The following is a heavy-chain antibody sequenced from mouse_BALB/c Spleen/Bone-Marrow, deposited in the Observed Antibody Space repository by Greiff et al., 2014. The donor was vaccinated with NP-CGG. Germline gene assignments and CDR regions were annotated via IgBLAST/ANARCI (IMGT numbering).Heavy chain of an antibody. V-gene: IGHV1S81*02. Sequence: VQVVESGAELVKPGASVKLSSKTSGYTFTNYYIYWVKQRPGQGLEWIGEINPGNGGTNFNERFKSKATLTVDKSSTTAYILLTSLTSEDSAVYYCARGSPYWGQGTLVTVSA. CDR2: INPGNGGT. CDR3: ARGSPY. D-gene: IGHD6-2*01. J-gene: IGHJ3*01. CDR1: GYTFTNYY.